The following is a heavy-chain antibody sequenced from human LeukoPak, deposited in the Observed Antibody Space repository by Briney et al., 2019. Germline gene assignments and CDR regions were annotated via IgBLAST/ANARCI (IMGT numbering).Heavy chain of an antibody. CDR2: IYYSGST. CDR1: GGSISSYY. J-gene: IGHJ4*02. D-gene: IGHD5-12*01. Sequence: SETLSLTCTVSGGSISSYYWSWIRQPPGKGLEWIGYIYYSGSTNYNPSLKSRVTISVDTSKNQFSLKLSSVTAADTAVYYCARGGDFDYWGQGTLVTVSS. V-gene: IGHV4-59*01. CDR3: ARGGDFDY.